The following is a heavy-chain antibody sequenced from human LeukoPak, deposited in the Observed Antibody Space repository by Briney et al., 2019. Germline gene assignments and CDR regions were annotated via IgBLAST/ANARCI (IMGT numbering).Heavy chain of an antibody. CDR2: ISYDGSNK. V-gene: IGHV3-30*18. D-gene: IGHD4-11*01. CDR3: AKASSYTEYFQH. J-gene: IGHJ1*01. Sequence: GGSLRLSCAASGFTFNNYAMSWVRQAPGKGLEWVAVISYDGSNKYYADSVKGRFTISRDNSKNTLYLQMNSLRAEDTAVYYCAKASSYTEYFQHWGQGTLVTVSS. CDR1: GFTFNNYA.